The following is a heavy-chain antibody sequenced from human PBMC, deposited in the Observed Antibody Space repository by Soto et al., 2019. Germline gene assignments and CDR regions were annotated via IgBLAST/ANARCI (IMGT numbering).Heavy chain of an antibody. CDR1: GGTSSSYT. J-gene: IGHJ3*02. Sequence: QVQLVQSGAEVKKPGSSVKVSCKASGGTSSSYTISWVRQAPGQGLEWMGRIIPILGIANYAQKFQGRVTITADKSTSTAEMELSSLRSEDTAVYSCASGSYWSFDIWGQGTMVTVSS. V-gene: IGHV1-69*02. D-gene: IGHD1-26*01. CDR3: ASGSYWSFDI. CDR2: IIPILGIA.